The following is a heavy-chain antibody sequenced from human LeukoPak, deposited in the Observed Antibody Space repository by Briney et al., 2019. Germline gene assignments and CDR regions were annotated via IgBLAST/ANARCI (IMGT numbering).Heavy chain of an antibody. Sequence: PSETLSLTCAVYGGSFSGYYWSWIRQPPGKGLEWIGEINHSGSTNYNPSLRSRVTISVDTSKNQFSLKLSSVTAADTAVYYCARREWDHGWFDPWGQGTLVTVSS. CDR2: INHSGST. V-gene: IGHV4-34*01. CDR3: ARREWDHGWFDP. CDR1: GGSFSGYY. J-gene: IGHJ5*02. D-gene: IGHD1-26*01.